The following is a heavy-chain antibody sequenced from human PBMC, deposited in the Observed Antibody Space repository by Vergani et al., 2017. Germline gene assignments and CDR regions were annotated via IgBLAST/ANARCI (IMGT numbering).Heavy chain of an antibody. CDR2: IDYSGST. Sequence: QLQLQESGPGLVKPSETLSLTCTVSGGSISSSSYYWGWIRQPPGKGLEWIGSIDYSGSTYYNPSLKSRVTLSVDTSKNQFSLKLSSVTAADTAVYYCASDTHSGQRADRWGQGILVTVTS. CDR1: GGSISSSSYY. J-gene: IGHJ5*02. V-gene: IGHV4-39*01. CDR3: ASDTHSGQRADR. D-gene: IGHD6-19*01.